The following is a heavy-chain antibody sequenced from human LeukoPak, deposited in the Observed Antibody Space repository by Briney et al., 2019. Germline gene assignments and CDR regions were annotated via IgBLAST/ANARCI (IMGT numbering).Heavy chain of an antibody. CDR3: ARSNIDVYYYDSRAEKEVFDM. Sequence: SETLSLTCTVSGVSISRAGYFWTWLRQHPGKGPEWIGYISYSGTTIYNPALKSRLTMSVDTSKNQFSLKLSSVTAADTAVYYCARSNIDVYYYDSRAEKEVFDMWDQGTMVTVSS. D-gene: IGHD3-22*01. V-gene: IGHV4-31*03. CDR2: ISYSGTT. CDR1: GVSISRAGYF. J-gene: IGHJ3*02.